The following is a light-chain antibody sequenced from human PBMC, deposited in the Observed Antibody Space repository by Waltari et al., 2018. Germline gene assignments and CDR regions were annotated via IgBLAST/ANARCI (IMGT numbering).Light chain of an antibody. V-gene: IGKV1-39*01. CDR2: AAS. CDR3: QQYSGPPYN. J-gene: IGKJ2*01. Sequence: DIQMTQSPSSLSASVGDRVTITCRASQTIRSYLNWYQQKPGKAPQLLIFAASSLQSGVPSRFSGSGSGTDFTLTISSLQAEDAALYFCQQYSGPPYNFGQGTRLEIK. CDR1: QTIRSY.